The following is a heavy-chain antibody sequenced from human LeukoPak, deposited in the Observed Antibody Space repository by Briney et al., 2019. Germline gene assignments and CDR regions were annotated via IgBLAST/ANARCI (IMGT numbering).Heavy chain of an antibody. J-gene: IGHJ6*02. V-gene: IGHV4-59*12. Sequence: SETLTLTCTVSGGSISSYDWSWIRQPPGKGLEWVGYIYYGGSTNYNPSLKSRVTISVDTSKNQFSLKLSSVTAADTAVYYCARRTTIYYYGMDVWGQGTTVTVSS. CDR2: IYYGGST. CDR3: ARRTTIYYYGMDV. CDR1: GGSISSYD. D-gene: IGHD4-17*01.